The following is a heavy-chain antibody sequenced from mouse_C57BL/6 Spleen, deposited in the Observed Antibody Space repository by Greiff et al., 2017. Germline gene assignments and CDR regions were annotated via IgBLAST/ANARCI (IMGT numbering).Heavy chain of an antibody. CDR3: ARRGLLDPFDY. Sequence: VQLQQSGPELVKPGASVKISCKASGYTFTDYYMNWVKQSHGKSLEWIGDINPNNGGTSYNQKFKGKATLTVDKSSSTAYMELRSLTSEDSAVYYCARRGLLDPFDYWGQGTTLTVSS. V-gene: IGHV1-26*01. D-gene: IGHD2-3*01. J-gene: IGHJ2*01. CDR2: INPNNGGT. CDR1: GYTFTDYY.